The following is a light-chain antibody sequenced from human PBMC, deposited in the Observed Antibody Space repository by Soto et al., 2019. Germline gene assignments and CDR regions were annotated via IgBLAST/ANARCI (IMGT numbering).Light chain of an antibody. J-gene: IGKJ1*01. CDR3: QHYGTSWT. CDR1: QSISSSY. Sequence: EIVLTQSPGTLSLSPGERATLFCRASQSISSSYLAWYRQKPGHTPRLLIYGASSSATGVPDRFSGSGSGTDFTLTIGRLEPEDFAGFYCQHYGTSWTFGQGTKVEIK. CDR2: GAS. V-gene: IGKV3-20*01.